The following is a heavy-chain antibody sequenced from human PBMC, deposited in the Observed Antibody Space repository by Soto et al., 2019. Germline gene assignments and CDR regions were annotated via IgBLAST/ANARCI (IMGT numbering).Heavy chain of an antibody. CDR3: ARVDATVTSYYFDS. V-gene: IGHV4-31*03. CDR2: IYSSGST. Sequence: QVQLQESGPGLVKPLQTLSLTCTVSGGSIISGGYFWSWVRQHPGKGLEWFGHIYSSGSTYYNPSLKSRLTISLDTSKNQFSLKLSSVTAADTAVYYCARVDATVTSYYFDSWGQGTLVTVSS. D-gene: IGHD4-17*01. CDR1: GGSIISGGYF. J-gene: IGHJ4*02.